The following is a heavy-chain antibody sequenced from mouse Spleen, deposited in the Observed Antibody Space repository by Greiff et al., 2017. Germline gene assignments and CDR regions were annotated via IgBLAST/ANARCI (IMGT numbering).Heavy chain of an antibody. D-gene: IGHD1-1*01. Sequence: DVKLVESGGGLVKPGGSLKLSCAASGFTFSSYAMSWVRQTPEKRLEWVATISSGGSYTYYPDSVKGRFTISRDNAKNTLYLQMSSLRSEDTAMYYCARLPLYYGSFYWYFDVWGAGTTVTVSS. CDR3: ARLPLYYGSFYWYFDV. V-gene: IGHV5-9-1*01. J-gene: IGHJ1*01. CDR1: GFTFSSYA. CDR2: ISSGGSYT.